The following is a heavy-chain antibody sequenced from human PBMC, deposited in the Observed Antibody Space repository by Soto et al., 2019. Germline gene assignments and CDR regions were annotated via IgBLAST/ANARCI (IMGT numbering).Heavy chain of an antibody. V-gene: IGHV3-23*01. CDR3: AKGGGGDHGY. D-gene: IGHD2-21*02. CDR2: IGEGSGDRT. Sequence: EVQLLDSGGALVQPGGSLRLSCKASGFTFSSSAMSWVRQAPGKGLEWVSAIGEGSGDRTYYAGSVKGRFTISRDNSKDALYLQMNGLRAEDTAVYYCAKGGGGDHGYWGQGTLVTVSS. J-gene: IGHJ4*02. CDR1: GFTFSSSA.